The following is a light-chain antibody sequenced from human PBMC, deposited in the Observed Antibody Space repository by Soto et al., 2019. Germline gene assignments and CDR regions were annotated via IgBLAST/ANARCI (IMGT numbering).Light chain of an antibody. J-gene: IGKJ2*01. CDR1: QSISTW. CDR2: KAS. CDR3: QQYNDSFPYT. Sequence: DIQLTQSPSTLSASIGDRVTITCRASQSISTWLAWYQQKPGTAPNLLIYKASTLEGGVPSRFSGSRSGTEFTLNVSSLQPDDFATYYCQQYNDSFPYTFGQGTTLEIK. V-gene: IGKV1-5*03.